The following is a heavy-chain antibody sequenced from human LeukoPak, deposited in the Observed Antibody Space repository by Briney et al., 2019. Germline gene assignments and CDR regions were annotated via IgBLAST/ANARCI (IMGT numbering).Heavy chain of an antibody. J-gene: IGHJ6*02. CDR1: GGSISSGDYY. CDR2: IYYSGST. Sequence: SETLSLTCTVSGGSISSGDYYWSWIRQPPGNGLEWIGYIYYSGSTYYNPSLKSRVTISVDTSKNQFSLKLSSVTAADTAVYYCARTRDANAYYYYYGMDVWGQGTTVTVSS. CDR3: ARTRDANAYYYYYGMDV. D-gene: IGHD2-2*01. V-gene: IGHV4-30-4*01.